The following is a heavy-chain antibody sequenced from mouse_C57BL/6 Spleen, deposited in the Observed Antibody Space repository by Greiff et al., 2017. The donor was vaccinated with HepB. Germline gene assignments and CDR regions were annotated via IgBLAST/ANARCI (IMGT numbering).Heavy chain of an antibody. CDR3: ARGGDCYYGY. CDR1: GYTFTSYW. J-gene: IGHJ2*01. D-gene: IGHD2-3*01. Sequence: QVQLKQPGAELVKPGASVKLSCKASGYTFTSYWMHWVKQRPGQGLEWIGMIHPNSGSTNYNEKFKSKATLTVDKSSSTAYMQLSSLTSEDSAVYYCARGGDCYYGYWGQGTTLTVSS. CDR2: IHPNSGST. V-gene: IGHV1-64*01.